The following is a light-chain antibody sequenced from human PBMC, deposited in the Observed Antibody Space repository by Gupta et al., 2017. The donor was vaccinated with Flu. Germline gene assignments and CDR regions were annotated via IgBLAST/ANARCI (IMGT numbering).Light chain of an antibody. CDR3: QQHSDWPLT. CDR2: GVS. V-gene: IGKV3-15*01. J-gene: IGKJ1*01. Sequence: EIVLTQSPATLSLSPGERATLSCGASQTVRSNFLAWYQQKPGQAPRLLIYGVSTRATGVPARCSGSGSGTEFTLTISSLQSEDFALYYCQQHSDWPLTFGQGTKVEIK. CDR1: QTVRSN.